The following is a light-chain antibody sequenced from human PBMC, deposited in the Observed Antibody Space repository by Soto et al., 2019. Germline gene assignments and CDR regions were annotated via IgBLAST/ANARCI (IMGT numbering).Light chain of an antibody. CDR2: GTS. CDR3: QQYGTSALT. Sequence: IVLTRAPGTLSLSPGEKATLSCRASQSVSSGYLVWYQQRPGQPPRLLIYGTSTRAAGISDRFSGSGSGTDFTLTIYRLEPGDSAVYYCQQYGTSALTFGGGTKV. V-gene: IGKV3-20*01. CDR1: QSVSSGY. J-gene: IGKJ4*01.